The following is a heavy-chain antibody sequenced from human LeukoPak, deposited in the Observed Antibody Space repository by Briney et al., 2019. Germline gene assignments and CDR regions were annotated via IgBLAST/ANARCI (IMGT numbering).Heavy chain of an antibody. CDR3: ARLRAVTGSADYFDD. J-gene: IGHJ4*02. CDR2: IYYSGST. V-gene: IGHV4-59*08. CDR1: GGSISSYY. Sequence: SETLSLTCTVSGGSISSYYWSWIRQPPGKGLEWTGYIYYSGSTNYNPSLKSRVTISLDTSKNQFSLNLSSVTAADTAVYYCARLRAVTGSADYFDDWGQGTLVTVSS. D-gene: IGHD6-19*01.